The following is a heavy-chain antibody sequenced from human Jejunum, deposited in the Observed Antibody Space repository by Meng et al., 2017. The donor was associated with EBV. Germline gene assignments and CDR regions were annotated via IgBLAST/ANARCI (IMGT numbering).Heavy chain of an antibody. V-gene: IGHV4-34*01. CDR3: ARRTGDYVVGY. D-gene: IGHD2-8*02. Sequence: WGARLLRPTLPLSLPCAVSGGSLSGYYWSWVRQPPGRGLEYIGEVHFSGITNYTPSLKSRVTMSVDASKNQFSLRLTSVTAADTAVYYCARRTGDYVVGYWGQGTLVTVSS. CDR1: GGSLSGYY. J-gene: IGHJ4*02. CDR2: VHFSGIT.